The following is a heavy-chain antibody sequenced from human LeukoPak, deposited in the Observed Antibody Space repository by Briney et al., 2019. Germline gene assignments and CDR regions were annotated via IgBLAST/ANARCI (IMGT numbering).Heavy chain of an antibody. J-gene: IGHJ6*02. V-gene: IGHV1-2*02. CDR1: GYTFTGHY. Sequence: ASVKVSCKASGYTFTGHYMHWVRAESGQGLERMGWINPDSGGTYYAQKFQGRVTMTRDTSISTAYMELSRLRSDDTAVYYCARDTGGGSTFMDVWDQGTTVTVSS. CDR3: ARDTGGGSTFMDV. D-gene: IGHD5/OR15-5a*01. CDR2: INPDSGGT.